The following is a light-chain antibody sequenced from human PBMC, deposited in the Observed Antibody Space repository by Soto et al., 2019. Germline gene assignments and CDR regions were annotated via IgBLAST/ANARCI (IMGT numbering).Light chain of an antibody. Sequence: QTVLTQPTSASASLGASVTLTCTLSSGYSNYKVDWYQQRPGKGPRFVMRVGTGGIVGSKGDGIPDRFSVLGSGLNRYLTIKNIQEEDESDYHCGADHGSGSNFVLWVFGGGTKLTVL. CDR3: GADHGSGSNFVLWV. CDR2: VGTGGIVG. CDR1: SGYSNYK. J-gene: IGLJ3*02. V-gene: IGLV9-49*01.